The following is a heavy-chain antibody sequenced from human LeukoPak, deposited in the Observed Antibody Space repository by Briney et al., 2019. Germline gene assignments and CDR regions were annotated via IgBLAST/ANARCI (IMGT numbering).Heavy chain of an antibody. J-gene: IGHJ4*02. Sequence: GGSLRLSCAASGFTVSSNYMSWVRQAPGKGLEWVSVIYSGGSTYYADSVKGRFTISRDNSKNTLYLQMNSLRAEDTAVYHCARERSYYGFDYWGQGTLVTVSS. CDR1: GFTVSSNY. CDR3: ARERSYYGFDY. D-gene: IGHD1-26*01. V-gene: IGHV3-53*01. CDR2: IYSGGST.